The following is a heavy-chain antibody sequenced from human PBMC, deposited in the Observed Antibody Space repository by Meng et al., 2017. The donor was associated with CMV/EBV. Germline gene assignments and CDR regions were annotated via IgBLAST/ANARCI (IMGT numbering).Heavy chain of an antibody. V-gene: IGHV4-39*01. Sequence: ESLKISCAASGFTFSSYSMNWVRQAPGKGLEWIGSISYSGSTYYNPSLKSRVTISVDTSKNQFSLKLSSVTAADTAVHFCARRSVYGWFDRWGQGTLVTVSS. CDR2: ISYSGST. CDR1: GFTFSSYSMN. D-gene: IGHD1-14*01. CDR3: ARRSVYGWFDR. J-gene: IGHJ5*02.